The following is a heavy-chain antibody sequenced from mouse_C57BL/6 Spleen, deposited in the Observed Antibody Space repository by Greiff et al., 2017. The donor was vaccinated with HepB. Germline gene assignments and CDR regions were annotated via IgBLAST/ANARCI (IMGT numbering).Heavy chain of an antibody. D-gene: IGHD2-1*01. CDR2: IYPGNSDT. J-gene: IGHJ3*01. CDR1: GYTFTSYW. CDR3: TDGAAYGNYEEFAY. V-gene: IGHV1-5*01. Sequence: VQLKESGTVLARPGASVKMSCKTSGYTFTSYWMHWVKQRPGQGLEWIGAIYPGNSDTSYNQKFKGKAKLTAVTSASTAYMELSSLTNEDSAVYYSTDGAAYGNYEEFAYWGQGTLVTVSA.